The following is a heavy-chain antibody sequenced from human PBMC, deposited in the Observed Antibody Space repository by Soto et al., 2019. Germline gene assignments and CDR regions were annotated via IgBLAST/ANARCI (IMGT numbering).Heavy chain of an antibody. CDR2: VHHSGRT. D-gene: IGHD3-22*01. CDR1: GYAIGSGYF. V-gene: IGHV4-38-2*01. CDR3: ARMVVVVVTNIPDYFDY. J-gene: IGHJ4*02. Sequence: SETVSLTCGVSGYAIGSGYFWGWIRQPPGKGLEWIGTVHHSGRTHHNPSLESRVTISLDRSKNKLSLKLSSVTAADTAVYYCARMVVVVVTNIPDYFDYWGQGTLVTVSS.